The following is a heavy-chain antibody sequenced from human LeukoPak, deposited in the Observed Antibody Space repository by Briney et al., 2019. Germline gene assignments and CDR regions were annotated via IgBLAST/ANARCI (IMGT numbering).Heavy chain of an antibody. CDR1: GGSVTSSGYY. CDR3: ARDSASTGYMNAFDI. V-gene: IGHV4-61*08. D-gene: IGHD3-22*01. Sequence: SETLSRTCTVSGGSVTSSGYYWSWVRQPPGKGLEYIGYIYYSGSTNYNPSLKSRVTISVDTSKNQFSLKLRSVTAADTAVYYCARDSASTGYMNAFDIWGQGTMVTVSS. J-gene: IGHJ3*02. CDR2: IYYSGST.